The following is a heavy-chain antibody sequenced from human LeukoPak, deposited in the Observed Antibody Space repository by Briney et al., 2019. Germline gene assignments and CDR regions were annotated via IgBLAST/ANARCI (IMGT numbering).Heavy chain of an antibody. V-gene: IGHV3-23*01. CDR3: AKELSGFLASFEY. J-gene: IGHJ4*02. CDR2: ISGGGGST. Sequence: PGGSLRLSCAASGFTFSSYAMSWVRQAPGKGLEWVSAISGGGGSTYYADSVKGRFTISRDNSKNTLYLQMNSLRADDTAVYYCAKELSGFLASFEYWGQGTLVTVSS. CDR1: GFTFSSYA. D-gene: IGHD3-22*01.